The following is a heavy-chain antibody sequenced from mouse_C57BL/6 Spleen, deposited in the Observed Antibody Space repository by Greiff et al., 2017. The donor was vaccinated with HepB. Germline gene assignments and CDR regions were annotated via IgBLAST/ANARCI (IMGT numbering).Heavy chain of an antibody. CDR1: GYTFTSYW. CDR3: ARSDFDV. V-gene: IGHV1-69*01. CDR2: IDPSDSYT. J-gene: IGHJ1*03. Sequence: VQLQQPGAELVMPGASVKLSCKASGYTFTSYWMHWVKQRPGQGLEWIGEIDPSDSYTNYNQKFKGKSTLTVDKSSSTAYMQLSSLTSEDSAVYDCARSDFDVWGTGTTVAVSS.